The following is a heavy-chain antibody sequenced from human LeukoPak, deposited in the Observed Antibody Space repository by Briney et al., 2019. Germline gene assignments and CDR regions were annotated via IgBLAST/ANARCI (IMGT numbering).Heavy chain of an antibody. Sequence: GRSLRLSCAASGFTFSSYGMHWVRQAPGKGLEWVAVISYDGSNKYYADSVKGRFTISRDNSKNTLYLQMNSLRAEDTAVYYCARDVHSGYDSPDYYYYGMDVWGQGTTVTVSS. CDR1: GFTFSSYG. D-gene: IGHD5-12*01. CDR2: ISYDGSNK. V-gene: IGHV3-30*03. J-gene: IGHJ6*02. CDR3: ARDVHSGYDSPDYYYYGMDV.